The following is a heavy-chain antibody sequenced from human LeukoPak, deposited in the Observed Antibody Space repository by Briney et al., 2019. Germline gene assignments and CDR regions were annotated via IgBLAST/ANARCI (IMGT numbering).Heavy chain of an antibody. D-gene: IGHD3-16*01. CDR3: ARKRGMGEYYYDY. J-gene: IGHJ4*02. CDR2: ISSSSSTI. CDR1: GFTFSSYA. V-gene: IGHV3-48*01. Sequence: GGSLRLSCAASGFTFSSYAMSWVRQAPGKGLEWVSYISSSSSTISYADSVKGRFTISRDNAKNSLYLQMNSLRAEDTAVYYCARKRGMGEYYYDYWGQGTLVTVSS.